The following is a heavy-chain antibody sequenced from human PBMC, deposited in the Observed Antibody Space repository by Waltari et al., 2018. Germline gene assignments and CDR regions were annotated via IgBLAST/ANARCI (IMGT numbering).Heavy chain of an antibody. Sequence: VQLQQWGAGLLKPSETLSLTCSVSGGSFRGYYWSWIRQPRGKGLEWIGEINHSGSTNYNPSLKSRVTISVDTSKNQFSLKLSSVTAADTAVYYCARGRLRFFEWLPRSSRFDYWGQGTLVTVSS. CDR1: GGSFRGYY. J-gene: IGHJ4*02. V-gene: IGHV4-34*01. CDR2: INHSGST. CDR3: ARGRLRFFEWLPRSSRFDY. D-gene: IGHD3-3*01.